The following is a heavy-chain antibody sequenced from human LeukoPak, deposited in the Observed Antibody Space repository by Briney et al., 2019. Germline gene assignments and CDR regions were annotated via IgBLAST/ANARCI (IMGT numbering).Heavy chain of an antibody. J-gene: IGHJ2*01. V-gene: IGHV7-4-1*02. Sequence: ASVKVSCKASGYTFTSYAMNWVRQAPGQGLEWMGWINTNTGNPTYAQGFTGRFVFSLDTSVSTAYLQISSLKAEGTAVYYCARDPTDWNYSYWYFDLWGRGTLVTVSS. CDR1: GYTFTSYA. D-gene: IGHD1-7*01. CDR2: INTNTGNP. CDR3: ARDPTDWNYSYWYFDL.